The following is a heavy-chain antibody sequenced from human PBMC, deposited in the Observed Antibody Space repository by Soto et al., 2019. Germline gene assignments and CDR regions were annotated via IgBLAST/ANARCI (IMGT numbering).Heavy chain of an antibody. CDR1: GGTFSTYT. V-gene: IGHV1-69*02. Sequence: SVKVSCKASGGTFSTYTINWVRQAPGQGLEWMGRIIPVSDIINYAQKFQGRVTITADKSTSTAYMELSSLRSEDTAVYYCARADNNMLGYRYYYYYYYMDVWGKGTTVTVSS. D-gene: IGHD1-1*01. J-gene: IGHJ6*03. CDR3: ARADNNMLGYRYYYYYYYMDV. CDR2: IIPVSDII.